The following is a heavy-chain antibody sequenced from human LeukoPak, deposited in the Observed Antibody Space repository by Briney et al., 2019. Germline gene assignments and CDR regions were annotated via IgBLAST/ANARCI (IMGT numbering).Heavy chain of an antibody. CDR1: GFTFSSYA. Sequence: GGSLRLSCAASGFTFSSYAMSWVRQAPGKGLEWVSAISGSGGSTYYADSVKGRFTIFRDNSKNTLSLQMNSLRAEDTAVYYCASILAWFVYDYWGQGTPVTVSS. J-gene: IGHJ4*02. D-gene: IGHD3-3*02. CDR3: ASILAWFVYDY. V-gene: IGHV3-23*01. CDR2: ISGSGGST.